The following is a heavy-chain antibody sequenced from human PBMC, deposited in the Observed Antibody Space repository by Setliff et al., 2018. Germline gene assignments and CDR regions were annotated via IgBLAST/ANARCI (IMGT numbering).Heavy chain of an antibody. J-gene: IGHJ4*02. V-gene: IGHV1-18*01. D-gene: IGHD6-19*01. CDR1: GFGFTTFD. Sequence: ASVKVSCKTSGFGFTTFDFSWVRQAPGQGLEWLGSISPYSGNTNYPQLLQDRVTMTIDTSATTVYMELQSLRSDDTAVYYCVRSSAPQVVLAANFDFWGQGTPVTVSS. CDR2: ISPYSGNT. CDR3: VRSSAPQVVLAANFDF.